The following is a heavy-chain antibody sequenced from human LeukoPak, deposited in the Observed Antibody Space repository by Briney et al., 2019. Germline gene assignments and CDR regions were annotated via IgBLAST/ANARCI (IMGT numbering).Heavy chain of an antibody. CDR3: ASYSAMVKNDAFDI. Sequence: SETLSLTXTVSGGSISSYYWSWIRQPPGKGLEWIGYIYYSGSTNYNPSLKSRVTISVDTSKNQFSLKLSSVTAADTAVYYCASYSAMVKNDAFDIWGQGTMVTVSS. D-gene: IGHD5-18*01. CDR2: IYYSGST. J-gene: IGHJ3*02. V-gene: IGHV4-59*01. CDR1: GGSISSYY.